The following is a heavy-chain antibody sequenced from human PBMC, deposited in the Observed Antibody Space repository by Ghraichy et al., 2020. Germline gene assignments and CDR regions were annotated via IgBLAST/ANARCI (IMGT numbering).Heavy chain of an antibody. CDR3: ARHASYFPFDH. V-gene: IGHV4-39*01. CDR2: IYHSGST. Sequence: SETLSLTCTVSGGSISSSSSHWGWIRQPPGKGLEWIGSIYHSGSTYYYPSLKSRLTISVDTSNNQFSLKLSSVTAADTAVYYCARHASYFPFDHWGQGTLVTVSS. D-gene: IGHD3-10*01. J-gene: IGHJ4*02. CDR1: GGSISSSSSH.